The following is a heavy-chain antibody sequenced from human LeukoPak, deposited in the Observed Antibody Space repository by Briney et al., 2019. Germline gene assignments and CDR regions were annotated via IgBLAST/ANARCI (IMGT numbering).Heavy chain of an antibody. J-gene: IGHJ6*02. Sequence: KPSETLSLTCAVYGGSFSGYYWSWIRQPPGKGLEWIGEINHSGSTNYNPSLKSRVTISVDTSKNQFSLKLSSVTAADTAVYYCARDRRGALRYFDWLSIYGMGVWGQGTTVTVSS. D-gene: IGHD3-9*01. V-gene: IGHV4-34*01. CDR3: ARDRRGALRYFDWLSIYGMGV. CDR2: INHSGST. CDR1: GGSFSGYY.